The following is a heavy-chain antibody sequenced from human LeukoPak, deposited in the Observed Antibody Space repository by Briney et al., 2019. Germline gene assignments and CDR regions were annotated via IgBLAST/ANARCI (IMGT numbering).Heavy chain of an antibody. CDR3: ATDVIVGVTAPLDAFDI. CDR1: GYTLTELS. CDR2: FDPEGGET. J-gene: IGHJ3*02. D-gene: IGHD1-26*01. V-gene: IGHV1-24*01. Sequence: ASVKVSCKVSGYTLTELSIHWVRQAPGKGLEWMGNFDPEGGETIYAQKFQGRVTMTEDTSTDTAYMELSSLRSEDTAVYYCATDVIVGVTAPLDAFDIWGQGTMVAVSS.